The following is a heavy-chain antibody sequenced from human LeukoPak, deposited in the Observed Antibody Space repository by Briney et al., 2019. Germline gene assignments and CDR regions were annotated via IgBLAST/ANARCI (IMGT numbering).Heavy chain of an antibody. D-gene: IGHD4/OR15-4a*01. Sequence: PGGSLRLSCAASGFTFSSYWMNWVRQAPGKGREWVANIKQEGSEKYYVDSVKGRFTISRDNAKNSLYLQMNSLRAEDTAVYYCARSRTMLVSNAFDIWGQGTMVTVSS. J-gene: IGHJ3*02. CDR1: GFTFSSYW. CDR3: ARSRTMLVSNAFDI. CDR2: IKQEGSEK. V-gene: IGHV3-7*01.